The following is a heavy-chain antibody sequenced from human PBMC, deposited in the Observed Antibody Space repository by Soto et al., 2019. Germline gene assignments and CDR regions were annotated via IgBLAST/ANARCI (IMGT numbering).Heavy chain of an antibody. Sequence: GSLRLSCAASGFSFSISPMHWVRQAPGKGPEWEALISYDGTNKFYADSVKGRFTISRDNSKSTLYLQVDSLRPEDAAVYYCARDPKTSGGQHWAFNYFDSWGQGTLVTVSS. V-gene: IGHV3-30-3*01. CDR1: GFSFSISP. CDR3: ARDPKTSGGQHWAFNYFDS. J-gene: IGHJ4*02. D-gene: IGHD7-27*01. CDR2: ISYDGTNK.